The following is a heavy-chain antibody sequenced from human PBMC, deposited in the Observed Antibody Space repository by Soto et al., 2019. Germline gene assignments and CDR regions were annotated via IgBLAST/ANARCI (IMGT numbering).Heavy chain of an antibody. CDR3: AKDGRPWVATQGPYYGLDV. Sequence: HPGGSLRLSCAASGFTFSSFGLHWVRQAPGKGLEWVAVISYDGSHTYYEDSVKGRFTISRDNSRNTLYLQMNSLRPEDTAVYFCAKDGRPWVATQGPYYGLDVWGRGTTVTVSS. CDR1: GFTFSSFG. D-gene: IGHD5-12*01. V-gene: IGHV3-30*18. CDR2: ISYDGSHT. J-gene: IGHJ6*02.